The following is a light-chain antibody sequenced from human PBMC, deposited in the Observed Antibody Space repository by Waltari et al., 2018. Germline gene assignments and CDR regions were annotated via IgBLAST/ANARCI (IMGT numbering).Light chain of an antibody. J-gene: IGLJ2*01. CDR1: GSDVGSYNL. CDR2: EVN. V-gene: IGLV2-23*02. CDR3: CSFATNSIVI. Sequence: QSALTQPASVSGSPGQSITISCSGTGSDVGSYNLVSWYQQHPGKAPKLIIYEVNMRPSGGSDRFSGSKSGVTASLTIYGLQAEDEAVYFCCSFATNSIVIFGGGTKLTVL.